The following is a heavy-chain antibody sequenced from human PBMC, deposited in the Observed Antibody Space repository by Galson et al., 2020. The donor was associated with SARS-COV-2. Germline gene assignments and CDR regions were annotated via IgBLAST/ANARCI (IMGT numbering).Heavy chain of an antibody. J-gene: IGHJ3*02. CDR2: MSWDGGVR. D-gene: IGHD7-27*01. V-gene: IGHV3-9*01. CDR3: AKGNWGYAFDI. Sequence: GGSLRLSCVASGFTFGDFSMHWVRQTPGKGLEWVSGMSWDGGVRDYGGSVKGRFTISRDNAKNALYLQMSSLRAEDTALYYCAKGNWGYAFDIWGQGTMVTVSS. CDR1: GFTFGDFS.